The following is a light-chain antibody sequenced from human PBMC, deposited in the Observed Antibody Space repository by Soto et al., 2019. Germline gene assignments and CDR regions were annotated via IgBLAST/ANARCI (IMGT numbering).Light chain of an antibody. V-gene: IGKV3-20*01. J-gene: IGKJ1*01. CDR1: QSVSSSY. Sequence: EIVLTQSPGTLSLSPGERATLSCRASQSVSSSYLAWYQQKPGQAPRLLIYGASSRATGIPDRFSGSGSGTDFSLTISGLEPEDFAVYNCQQYGSSPETFGQGTKVEIK. CDR2: GAS. CDR3: QQYGSSPET.